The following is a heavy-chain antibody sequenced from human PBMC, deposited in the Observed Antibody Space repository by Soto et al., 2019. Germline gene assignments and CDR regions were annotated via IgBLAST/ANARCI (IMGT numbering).Heavy chain of an antibody. CDR2: IGGSGEGT. J-gene: IGHJ4*02. Sequence: EVQLLESGGGKVQPGGSLRLSCAASGFSFSSYAMAWVRQAPGKGLEWVSLIGGSGEGTHYTDSVRGRFSISRDNPQNTLFLQMNSPRADDTAIYYCAKVSAGWFGNFLNYFDSWGQGTLVTVSA. CDR3: AKVSAGWFGNFLNYFDS. V-gene: IGHV3-23*01. D-gene: IGHD3-10*01. CDR1: GFSFSSYA.